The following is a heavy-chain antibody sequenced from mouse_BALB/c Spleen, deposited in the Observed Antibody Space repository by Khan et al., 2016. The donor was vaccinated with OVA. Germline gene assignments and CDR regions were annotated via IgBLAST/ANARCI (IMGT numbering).Heavy chain of an antibody. J-gene: IGHJ1*01. D-gene: IGHD2-1*01. CDR3: ARSGGNFRWYFDV. CDR2: ISSGSSTI. Sequence: EVQLVESGGGLVQPGGSRKLSCAASGFTFSNFGIHWVRQAPKKGLEWVAYISSGSSTIYYVDTVKGRFTISRDNPKNTLFLQMTSLRSEDTAIYYCARSGGNFRWYFDVWGAGTSVTVSS. CDR1: GFTFSNFG. V-gene: IGHV5-17*02.